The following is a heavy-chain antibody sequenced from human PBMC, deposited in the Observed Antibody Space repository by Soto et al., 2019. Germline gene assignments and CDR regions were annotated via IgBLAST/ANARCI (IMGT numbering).Heavy chain of an antibody. CDR2: IDPGGWNK. CDR1: GINFRTHA. D-gene: IGHD3-16*01. Sequence: PGGSLRLSCTASGINFRTHAMSWVRQAPGTGLQWVSTIDPGGWNKHYADSVKGRFSISRDNSRNTVDLQMNNLRAGDTAFYYCVSWVFAHFDYWGQGTPVTVSS. CDR3: VSWVFAHFDY. J-gene: IGHJ4*02. V-gene: IGHV3-23*05.